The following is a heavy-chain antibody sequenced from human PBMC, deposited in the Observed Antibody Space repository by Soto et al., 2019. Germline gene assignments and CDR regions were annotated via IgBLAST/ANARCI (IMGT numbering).Heavy chain of an antibody. J-gene: IGHJ6*02. CDR3: ARHFSWFGEFGYGMDV. CDR2: IDPSDSYT. Sequence: GESLKISCKGSGYSFTSYWISWVRQMPGKGLEWMGRIDPSDSYTNYSPSFQGHVTISADKSISTAYLQWSSLKASDTAMYYCARHFSWFGEFGYGMDVWGQGTTVTVSS. CDR1: GYSFTSYW. D-gene: IGHD3-10*01. V-gene: IGHV5-10-1*01.